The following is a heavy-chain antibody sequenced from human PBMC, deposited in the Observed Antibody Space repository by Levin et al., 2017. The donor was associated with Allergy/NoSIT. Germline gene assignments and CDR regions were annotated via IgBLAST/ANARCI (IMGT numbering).Heavy chain of an antibody. V-gene: IGHV3-21*01. D-gene: IGHD2-2*01. CDR1: GFTFSSYS. CDR2: ISSSSSYI. Sequence: GESLKISCAASGFTFSSYSMNWVRQAPGKGLEWVSSISSSSSYIYYADSVKGRFTISRDNAKNSLYLQMNSLRAEDTAVYYCARDGDIVVVPAAMDYWGQGTLVTVSS. J-gene: IGHJ4*02. CDR3: ARDGDIVVVPAAMDY.